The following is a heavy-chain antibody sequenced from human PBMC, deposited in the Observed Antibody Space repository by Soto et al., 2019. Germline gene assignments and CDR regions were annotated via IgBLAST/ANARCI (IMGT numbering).Heavy chain of an antibody. CDR1: GGTFSSYA. Sequence: QVQLVQSGAEVKKPGSSVKVSCKASGGTFSSYAISWVRQAPGQGLEWMGGIIPIFGTANYAQKFQGRVTITADKSTSTAYMELSSLRSEDTAVYYCARTGNTVLRYFDWNGPLFDYWGQGTLVTVSS. CDR2: IIPIFGTA. V-gene: IGHV1-69*06. J-gene: IGHJ4*02. D-gene: IGHD3-9*01. CDR3: ARTGNTVLRYFDWNGPLFDY.